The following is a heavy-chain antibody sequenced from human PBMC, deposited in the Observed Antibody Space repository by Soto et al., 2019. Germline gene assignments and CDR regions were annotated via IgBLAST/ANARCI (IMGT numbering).Heavy chain of an antibody. CDR3: ARGHSGYSYGYDPGPFDY. D-gene: IGHD5-18*01. V-gene: IGHV3-21*01. J-gene: IGHJ4*02. CDR2: ISSSSSYI. CDR1: GFTFSSYS. Sequence: EVQLVESGGGLVKPGGSLRLSCAASGFTFSSYSMNWVRQAPGKGLEWVSSISSSSSYIYYADSVKGRFTISRDNAKNSLYLQMNSLRAEDTAVYYCARGHSGYSYGYDPGPFDYWGQGTLVTISS.